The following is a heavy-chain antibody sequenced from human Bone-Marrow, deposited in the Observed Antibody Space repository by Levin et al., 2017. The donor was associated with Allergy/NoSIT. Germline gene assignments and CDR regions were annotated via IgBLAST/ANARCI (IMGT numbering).Heavy chain of an antibody. CDR1: GGSISSYY. J-gene: IGHJ4*02. CDR3: ARQQWQQTFDY. D-gene: IGHD6-13*01. Sequence: TTSETLSLTCTVSGGSISSYYWSWIRQPPGKGLEWIGYIYYSGSTNYNPSLKSRVTISVDTSKNQFSLKLSSVTAADTAVYYCARQQWQQTFDYWGQGTLVTVSS. CDR2: IYYSGST. V-gene: IGHV4-59*08.